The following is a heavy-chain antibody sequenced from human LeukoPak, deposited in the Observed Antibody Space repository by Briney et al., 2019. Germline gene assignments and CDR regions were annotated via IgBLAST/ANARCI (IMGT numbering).Heavy chain of an antibody. V-gene: IGHV1-2*02. CDR2: INPDNGGT. D-gene: IGHD5-12*01. J-gene: IGHJ4*02. CDR1: GYTFTGYY. CDR3: ARDPSNSGYDYLYYFDY. Sequence: DAVKASCKASGYTFTGYYMHWVRQTPGQGLEWMGWINPDNGGTNYAQKFQGRVTMTTDMSISTAYMELSRLRSDDTAVYYCARDPSNSGYDYLYYFDYWGQGTMVTVSS.